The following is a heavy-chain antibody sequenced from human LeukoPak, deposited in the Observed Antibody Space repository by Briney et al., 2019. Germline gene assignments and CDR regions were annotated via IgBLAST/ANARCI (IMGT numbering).Heavy chain of an antibody. CDR3: ARLSHYDSSGYHDAFDI. V-gene: IGHV1-69*05. CDR2: ITPIFGTA. Sequence: ASVKVSCKSSAGTFSSYAISWVRQAPGQGREGMGGITPIFGTANYAQKFQGRVTITTDESTSTAYMELSSLRSEDTAVYYCARLSHYDSSGYHDAFDIWGQGTMVSVSS. J-gene: IGHJ3*02. D-gene: IGHD3-22*01. CDR1: AGTFSSYA.